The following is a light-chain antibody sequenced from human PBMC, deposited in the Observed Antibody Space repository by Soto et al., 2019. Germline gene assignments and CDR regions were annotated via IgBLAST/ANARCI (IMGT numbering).Light chain of an antibody. V-gene: IGKV3-11*01. CDR1: QSVSSY. J-gene: IGKJ2*01. CDR3: QRRRNWPSQFT. Sequence: EIVLTQSPATLSLSPGEGVTLSCRASQSVSSYLAWYQHKPGQAPRLLIYDAFNRATGIPDRFSGSGSGTDFTLTISSLEPEDFEVSVCQRRRNWPSQFTFGQGTKLES. CDR2: DAF.